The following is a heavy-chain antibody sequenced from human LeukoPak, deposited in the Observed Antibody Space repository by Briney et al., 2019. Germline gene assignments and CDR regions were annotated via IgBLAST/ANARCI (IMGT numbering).Heavy chain of an antibody. V-gene: IGHV4-39*01. CDR2: IYYSGST. J-gene: IGHJ4*02. D-gene: IGHD1-26*01. Sequence: SETLSLTCTVSGGSISSYYWGWIRQPPGKGLEWIGSIYYSGSTYYNPSLKSRVTISVDTSKNQFSLKLSSVTAADTAVYYCARYIVGATFYFDYWGQGTLVTVSS. CDR1: GGSISSYY. CDR3: ARYIVGATFYFDY.